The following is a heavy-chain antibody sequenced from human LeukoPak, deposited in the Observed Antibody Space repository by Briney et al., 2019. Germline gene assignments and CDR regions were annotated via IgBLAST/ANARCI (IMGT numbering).Heavy chain of an antibody. CDR2: ISWNSGSI. D-gene: IGHD3-22*01. J-gene: IGHJ4*02. CDR1: GFTFDDYA. V-gene: IGHV3-9*01. CDR3: ASGRDYDTFES. Sequence: GGSLRLSCAASGFTFDDYAMHWVRQAPGKGLEWVSGISWNSGSIGYADSVKGRFTISRDTAKKSLYLQMHSLRAEDTAVYYCASGRDYDTFESWGQGTLVTVSS.